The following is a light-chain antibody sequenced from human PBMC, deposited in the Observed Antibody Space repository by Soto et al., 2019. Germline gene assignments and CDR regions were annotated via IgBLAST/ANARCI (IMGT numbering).Light chain of an antibody. Sequence: EIVLTQSPGTLSLSLGDRATLSCRASQSISSNYLAWYQQKPGQAPRLLIYGASSRATGIPDRFSGSGSGTDFTLTISGLEPEDFAVYSCQQYGSSPLTFGGGTKVEIK. CDR1: QSISSNY. CDR3: QQYGSSPLT. J-gene: IGKJ4*01. V-gene: IGKV3-20*01. CDR2: GAS.